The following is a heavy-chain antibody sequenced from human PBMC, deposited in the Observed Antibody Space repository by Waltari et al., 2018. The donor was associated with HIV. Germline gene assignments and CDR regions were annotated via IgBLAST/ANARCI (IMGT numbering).Heavy chain of an antibody. CDR3: AREGRIAARPLPDY. V-gene: IGHV4-34*01. CDR1: GGSFSGYY. Sequence: QVQLQQWGAGLLKPSETLSLTCAVYGGSFSGYYWSWIRQPPGKGLEWIGEINHSGSTNYNPSLKSRVTISVDTSKNQFSLKLSSVTAADTAVYYCAREGRIAARPLPDYWGQGTLVTVSS. CDR2: INHSGST. D-gene: IGHD6-6*01. J-gene: IGHJ4*02.